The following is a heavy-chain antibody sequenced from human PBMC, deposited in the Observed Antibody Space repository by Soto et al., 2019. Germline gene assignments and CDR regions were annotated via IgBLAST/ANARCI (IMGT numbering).Heavy chain of an antibody. V-gene: IGHV3-23*01. Sequence: PGGSQRLSCATSGFTFSTYAMSWVRQAPGKGLEWVSAISGSGGTTYYADSVKGRFTISRDNSKNTLHLQMNSLRAEDTAVYYCAKGYRYCSGGTCYHNYFDYWGQGTLVTVSS. J-gene: IGHJ4*02. CDR1: GFTFSTYA. CDR2: ISGSGGTT. CDR3: AKGYRYCSGGTCYHNYFDY. D-gene: IGHD2-15*01.